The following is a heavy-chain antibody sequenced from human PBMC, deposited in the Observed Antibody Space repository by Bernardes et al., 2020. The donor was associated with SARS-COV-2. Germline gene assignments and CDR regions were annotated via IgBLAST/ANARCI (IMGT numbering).Heavy chain of an antibody. CDR3: ASFDSSGYYYAFDY. D-gene: IGHD3-22*01. CDR2: IYYSGST. Sequence: SEPLSLTCTVSGGSISSYYGSWIRQPPGKGLEWIGYIYYSGSTNYNPSLKSRVTISVDTSKNQFSLKLSSVTAADTAVYYCASFDSSGYYYAFDYWGQGTLVTVSS. CDR1: GGSISSYY. J-gene: IGHJ4*02. V-gene: IGHV4-59*01.